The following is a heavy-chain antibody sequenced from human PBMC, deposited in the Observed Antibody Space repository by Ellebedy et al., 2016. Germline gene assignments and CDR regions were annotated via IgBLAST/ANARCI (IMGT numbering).Heavy chain of an antibody. D-gene: IGHD2-21*02. CDR2: IYYSGTT. J-gene: IGHJ6*02. Sequence: SQTLSLTCAVYGGSFSGYYWSWIRQPPGKGLEWIGSIYYSGTTYYNPSLNNRVTISVDKSKNQFSLKLSSVTAADTAVYYCARDRVVVTTYPLGSYYYYGMDVWGQGTTVTVSS. V-gene: IGHV4-34*01. CDR1: GGSFSGYY. CDR3: ARDRVVVTTYPLGSYYYYGMDV.